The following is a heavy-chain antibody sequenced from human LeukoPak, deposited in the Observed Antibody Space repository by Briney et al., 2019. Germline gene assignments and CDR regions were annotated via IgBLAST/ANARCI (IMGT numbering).Heavy chain of an antibody. Sequence: GGSLRLSCAASGFTFSTYAMSWVRQAPGKGLEWVSGISGSGGSTFYADSVKGRFTISRDNSKNTLSLQMNSLRAEDTAVYYCAKVAYDFWSGRDYWGQGTLVTVSS. CDR1: GFTFSTYA. CDR3: AKVAYDFWSGRDY. V-gene: IGHV3-23*01. D-gene: IGHD3-3*01. CDR2: ISGSGGST. J-gene: IGHJ4*02.